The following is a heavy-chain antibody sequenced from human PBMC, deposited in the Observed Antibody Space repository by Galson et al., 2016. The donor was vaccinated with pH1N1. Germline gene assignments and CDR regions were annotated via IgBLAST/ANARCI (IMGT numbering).Heavy chain of an antibody. J-gene: IGHJ3*02. CDR3: ARLIGSYIGAAFDI. CDR2: GYYSGTT. CDR1: GVSISSWSYY. V-gene: IGHV4-39*07. D-gene: IGHD1-26*01. Sequence: ETLSLTCSVSGVSISSWSYYWGWIRQPPGKGLKWIGIGYYSGTTYYNPSLKSRVTISVDTSKNQFSLKLSSVTAADTAVYYCARLIGSYIGAAFDIWGQGTMVTV.